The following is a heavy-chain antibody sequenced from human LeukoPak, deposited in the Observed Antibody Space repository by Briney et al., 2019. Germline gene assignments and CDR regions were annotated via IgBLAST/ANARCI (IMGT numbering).Heavy chain of an antibody. D-gene: IGHD1-7*01. CDR3: ARPGITGTMGYRAFDI. V-gene: IGHV3-21*01. CDR2: IDSSSSYI. J-gene: IGHJ3*02. CDR1: GFTFSRYS. Sequence: PGGSLRLSCAASGFTFSRYSINWVRQAPGKGLEWVSSIDSSSSYIYYADSVKGRFTISRDNAKNSLFLQMNSLRVEDTAVYYCARPGITGTMGYRAFDIWGQGTRVTVSS.